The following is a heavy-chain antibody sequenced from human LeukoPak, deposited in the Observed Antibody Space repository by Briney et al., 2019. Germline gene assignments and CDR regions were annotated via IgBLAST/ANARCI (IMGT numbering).Heavy chain of an antibody. Sequence: GGSLRLSCAASGFTVSNNYMSWVRQAPGKGLEWVSVIYSDSGGSTYYADSVKGRFTISRDTSKNTLSLHMNSLRAEDTAVYYCARGFTHDYGDYFDYWGREPWSPSPQ. D-gene: IGHD4-17*01. CDR3: ARGFTHDYGDYFDY. V-gene: IGHV3-66*01. CDR2: IYSDSGGST. CDR1: GFTVSNNY. J-gene: IGHJ4*02.